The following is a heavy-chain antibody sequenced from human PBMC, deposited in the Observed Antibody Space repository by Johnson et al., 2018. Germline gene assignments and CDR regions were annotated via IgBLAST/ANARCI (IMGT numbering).Heavy chain of an antibody. J-gene: IGHJ6*02. Sequence: QVQLVEAGGGVVQPGRSRRLSCAASGFTFSSYGMHWVRQAPGNGLEWVASIWYDGSKKYYADSVTGRFIIASDNSRHTLFLQMNSLSAEDTAVYYCAGDTVHMEEYNYYGMDVWGQGTTVTVSS. D-gene: IGHD3-16*01. V-gene: IGHV3-33*01. CDR2: IWYDGSKK. CDR3: AGDTVHMEEYNYYGMDV. CDR1: GFTFSSYG.